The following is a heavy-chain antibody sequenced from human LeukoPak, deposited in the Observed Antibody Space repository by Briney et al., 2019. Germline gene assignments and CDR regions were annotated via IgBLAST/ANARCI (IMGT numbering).Heavy chain of an antibody. CDR1: GYSFPRYW. V-gene: IGHV5-51*01. CDR3: ARRGCTDGLSTYDFDY. J-gene: IGHJ4*02. CDR2: IYPGDSDT. Sequence: GESLKISCKGSGYSFPRYWIGWVRQMPGKGLEWMGIIYPGDSDTRYSPSFQGQVTLSADKSLSTASLQWCSLKALGTRMCYCARRGCTDGLSTYDFDYWGQGTLVTVSS. D-gene: IGHD3-9*01.